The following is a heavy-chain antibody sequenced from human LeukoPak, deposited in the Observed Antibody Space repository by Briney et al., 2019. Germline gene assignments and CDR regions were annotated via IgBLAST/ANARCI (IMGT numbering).Heavy chain of an antibody. CDR3: ARARRVRGVSPDYSWLDP. Sequence: ASVKVSCKASGYTFTGYYLHWVRQAPGQGLEWVGGINSNNGDTHYAQNFQGRVTMTRDTSISTAYMELSRLGSDDTAVYYCARARRVRGVSPDYSWLDPWGQGTLVTVSS. CDR2: INSNNGDT. CDR1: GYTFTGYY. D-gene: IGHD3-10*01. V-gene: IGHV1-2*02. J-gene: IGHJ5*02.